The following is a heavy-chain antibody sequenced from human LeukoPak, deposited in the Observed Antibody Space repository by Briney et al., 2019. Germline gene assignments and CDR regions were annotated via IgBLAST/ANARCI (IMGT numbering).Heavy chain of an antibody. Sequence: GGSLRLSCAASGFIVNTYAMSWVRQAPGKGLAWVSLIYSDGVTQYADSVKGRFTISRDNSKNTLYLQMNSLRDEDTAVYFCARDRAEGKTWVEFDPWGQGTLVTVSS. V-gene: IGHV3-66*02. CDR2: IYSDGVT. CDR1: GFIVNTYA. J-gene: IGHJ5*02. CDR3: ARDRAEGKTWVEFDP.